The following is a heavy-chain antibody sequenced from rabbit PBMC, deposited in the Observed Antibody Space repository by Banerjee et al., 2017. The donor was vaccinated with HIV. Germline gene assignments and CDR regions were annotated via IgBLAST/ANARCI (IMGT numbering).Heavy chain of an antibody. D-gene: IGHD6-1*01. CDR3: ARGDDGDPSYGYALSL. CDR1: GFSFSSSYW. J-gene: IGHJ4*01. V-gene: IGHV1S45*01. CDR2: IDAGSSGNT. Sequence: EESGGDLVKPEGSLTLTCTASGFSFSSSYWICWVRQAPGKGPEWIACIDAGSSGNTYYVSWAKGRFTISKTSSTTVTLQITSLTAADTATYFCARGDDGDPSYGYALSLWGPGTLVTVS.